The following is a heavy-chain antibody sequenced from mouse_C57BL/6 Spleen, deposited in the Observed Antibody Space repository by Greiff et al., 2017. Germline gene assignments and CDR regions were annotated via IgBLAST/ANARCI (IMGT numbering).Heavy chain of an antibody. CDR3: ARHEEGLYYYGSSSAWFAY. V-gene: IGHV1-62-2*01. Sequence: VQLQQSGAELVKPGASVKLSCKASGYTFTEYTIHWVKQRSGQGLEWIGWFYPGRGSIKYNEKFKDKATLTADKSSSTVYMELSRLTSEDSAVYFCARHEEGLYYYGSSSAWFAYWGQGTLVTVSA. CDR2: FYPGRGSI. D-gene: IGHD1-1*01. J-gene: IGHJ3*01. CDR1: GYTFTEYT.